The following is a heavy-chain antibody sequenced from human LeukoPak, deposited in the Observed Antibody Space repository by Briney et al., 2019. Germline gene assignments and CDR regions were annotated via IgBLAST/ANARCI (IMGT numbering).Heavy chain of an antibody. CDR2: MYPGDSDT. V-gene: IGHV5-51*01. CDR1: GYSFTTYW. J-gene: IGHJ4*02. Sequence: GESLKISCKGSGYSFTTYWIGWVRQMPGKGLEWMGIMYPGDSDTKYSPSFQGQVTFSADRSISTAYLQWSSLKASDTAMYYCARITAGYNFDYWGQGTLVTVSS. CDR3: ARITAGYNFDY. D-gene: IGHD6-13*01.